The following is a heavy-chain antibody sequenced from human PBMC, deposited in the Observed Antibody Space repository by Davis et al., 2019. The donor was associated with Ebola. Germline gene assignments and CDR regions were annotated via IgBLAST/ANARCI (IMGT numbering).Heavy chain of an antibody. V-gene: IGHV3-23*01. Sequence: PGGSLRLSCAGSGFTFSTYAMTWVRQAPGKGLEWVSRISGSGGEPHYADSVKGRFTISRDNSKNTLYLQMNSLRAEDTTVFYCAKRATVKVAGANYYNAMDVWGKGTTVTVSS. D-gene: IGHD6-19*01. CDR3: AKRATVKVAGANYYNAMDV. CDR1: GFTFSTYA. CDR2: ISGSGGEP. J-gene: IGHJ6*04.